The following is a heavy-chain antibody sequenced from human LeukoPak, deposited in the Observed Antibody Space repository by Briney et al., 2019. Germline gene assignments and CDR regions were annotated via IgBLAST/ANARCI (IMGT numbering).Heavy chain of an antibody. J-gene: IGHJ5*02. Sequence: ASVKVSCKASGYTLTTYAMHWVRQAPGQRLEWMGWINAGNGDTKYSQKFQGRVTITGDTSASTAYMELSSLRSEDTAVYYCAIEAPGRHYYDSSDYFDPTFDPWGQGTLVTVSS. CDR1: GYTLTTYA. CDR2: INAGNGDT. D-gene: IGHD3-22*01. CDR3: AIEAPGRHYYDSSDYFDPTFDP. V-gene: IGHV1-3*01.